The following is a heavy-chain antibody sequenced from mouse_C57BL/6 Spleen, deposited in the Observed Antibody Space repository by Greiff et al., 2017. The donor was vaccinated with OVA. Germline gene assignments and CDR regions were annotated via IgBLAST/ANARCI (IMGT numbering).Heavy chain of an antibody. CDR2: ISSGGSYT. CDR3: ARRTTGGDFDY. D-gene: IGHD1-1*01. CDR1: GFTFSSYG. V-gene: IGHV5-6*02. J-gene: IGHJ2*01. Sequence: EVKLQESGGDLVKPGGSLKLSCAASGFTFSSYGMSWVRQTPDKRLEWVATISSGGSYTYYPDSVKGRFTISRDNAKNTLYLQMSRLKAEDTAMYYCARRTTGGDFDYWGQGTTLTVSS.